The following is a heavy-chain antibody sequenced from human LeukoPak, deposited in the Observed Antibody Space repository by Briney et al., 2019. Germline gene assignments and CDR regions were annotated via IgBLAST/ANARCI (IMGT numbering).Heavy chain of an antibody. CDR2: IRYDGSNK. CDR1: GFTFSNYG. Sequence: SGGSLRLSCAASGFTFSNYGMHWVRQAPGKGLEWVAFIRYDGSNKYYADSVKGRFTISRDNSKNTLYLQMNSLRVEDTAVYYCAKEPYDFWSGQNYFFDSWGQGTLVTVSS. D-gene: IGHD3-3*01. CDR3: AKEPYDFWSGQNYFFDS. J-gene: IGHJ4*02. V-gene: IGHV3-30*02.